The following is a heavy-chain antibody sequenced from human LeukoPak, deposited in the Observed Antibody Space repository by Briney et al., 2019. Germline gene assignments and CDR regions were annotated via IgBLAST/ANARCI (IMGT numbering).Heavy chain of an antibody. D-gene: IGHD2-2*01. J-gene: IGHJ5*02. Sequence: GASVKVSCKASGGTFSSYAISWVRQAPGQGLEWMGGIIPIFGTANYAQKFQGRVTITADESTSTAYMELSSLRSEDTAVYYCARGRSSTSRNWFDPWGQGTLVTVSS. V-gene: IGHV1-69*13. CDR1: GGTFSSYA. CDR3: ARGRSSTSRNWFDP. CDR2: IIPIFGTA.